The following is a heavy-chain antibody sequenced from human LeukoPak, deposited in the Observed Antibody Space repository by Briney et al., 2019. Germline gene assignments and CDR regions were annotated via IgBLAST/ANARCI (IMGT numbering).Heavy chain of an antibody. J-gene: IGHJ5*02. CDR3: ARDTYCSGGSCPASEFDP. D-gene: IGHD2-15*01. V-gene: IGHV3-30-3*01. Sequence: PGRSLRLSCAASGFTFSSYAMHWVRQAPGKGLEWVAVISYDGSNKYYADSVKGRFTISRDNSKKTLYLQMNSLRAEDTAVYYCARDTYCSGGSCPASEFDPSGQGTLVTVSS. CDR2: ISYDGSNK. CDR1: GFTFSSYA.